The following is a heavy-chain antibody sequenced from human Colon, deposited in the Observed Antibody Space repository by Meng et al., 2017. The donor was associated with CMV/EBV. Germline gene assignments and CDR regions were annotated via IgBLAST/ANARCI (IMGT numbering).Heavy chain of an antibody. V-gene: IGHV3-48*03. CDR1: GFTFSSYE. CDR3: ARGSSPRLPRAHYYYYGMDV. CDR2: ISSSGSTI. Sequence: GGSLRLSCAASGFTFSSYEMNWVRQAPGKGLEWVSYISSSGSTIYYADSVKGRFTISRDNAKNSLYLQMNSLRGEDTAVYYCARGSSPRLPRAHYYYYGMDVWGQGTTVTVSS. J-gene: IGHJ6*02. D-gene: IGHD3-10*01.